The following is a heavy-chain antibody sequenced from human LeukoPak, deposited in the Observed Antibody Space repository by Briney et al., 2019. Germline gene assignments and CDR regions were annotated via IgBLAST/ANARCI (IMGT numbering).Heavy chain of an antibody. D-gene: IGHD1-26*01. CDR3: AGGQYFDH. CDR1: GFTFSSYG. V-gene: IGHV3-30*03. J-gene: IGHJ4*02. CDR2: ISYDGSNK. Sequence: GGSLRLSCAASGFTFSSYGMHSVRQAPGEGLEWVAVISYDGSNKYSADSVKGRFTISRDNSKNTLYLQINSLRAEDTAGYYCAGGQYFDHWPQGPLVTVPT.